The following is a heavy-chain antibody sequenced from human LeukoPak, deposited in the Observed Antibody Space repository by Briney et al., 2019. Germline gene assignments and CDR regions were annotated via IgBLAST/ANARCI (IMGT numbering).Heavy chain of an antibody. V-gene: IGHV1-46*01. CDR3: ARGGPLVVGATNWFDP. J-gene: IGHJ5*02. Sequence: GASVKVSCKASGYTFTSYYMHWVRQAPGQGLEWMGIINPSGGSTSYAQKFQGRVTMTRDTSTSTVYMELSSLRSEDTAVYYCARGGPLVVGATNWFDPWGQGTLVTVSS. CDR1: GYTFTSYY. CDR2: INPSGGST. D-gene: IGHD1-26*01.